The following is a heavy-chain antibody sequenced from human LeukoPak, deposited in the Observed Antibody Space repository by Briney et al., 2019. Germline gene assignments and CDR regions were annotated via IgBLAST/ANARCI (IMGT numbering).Heavy chain of an antibody. J-gene: IGHJ5*02. V-gene: IGHV1-69*04. D-gene: IGHD6-19*01. Sequence: GASVKVSCKASGGTFSSYAISWVRQAPEQGLEWMGRIIPILGIANYAQKFQGRVTITADKSTSTAYMELSSLRSEDTAVYYCARDPLADRYSSGWVPWGQGTLVTVSS. CDR3: ARDPLADRYSSGWVP. CDR1: GGTFSSYA. CDR2: IIPILGIA.